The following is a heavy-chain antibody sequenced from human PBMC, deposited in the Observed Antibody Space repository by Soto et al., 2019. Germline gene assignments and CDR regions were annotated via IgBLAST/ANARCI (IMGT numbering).Heavy chain of an antibody. CDR2: IYYSGST. V-gene: IGHV4-39*01. D-gene: IGHD2-2*01. Sequence: QLQLQESGPGLVKPSETLSLTCTVSGGSISSSSYYWGWIRQPPGKGLEWIGSIYYSGSTYYNPSLKSRATRSVDTSKNQFSLKLSSVTAADTAVYYCARHGDYCSSTSCYAFDIWGQGTMVTVSS. J-gene: IGHJ3*02. CDR3: ARHGDYCSSTSCYAFDI. CDR1: GGSISSSSYY.